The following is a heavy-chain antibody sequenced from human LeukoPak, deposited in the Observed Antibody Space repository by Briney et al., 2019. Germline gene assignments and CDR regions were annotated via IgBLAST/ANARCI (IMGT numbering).Heavy chain of an antibody. CDR2: ISWNSGSI. CDR3: AKDRDSSLYFDY. V-gene: IGHV3-9*01. J-gene: IGHJ4*02. CDR1: GFTFDDYA. Sequence: GGSLRLSCAASGFTFDDYAMHWVRQAPGKGLEWVSGISWNSGSIGYADSVKGRFTISRDNSKNTLYLQMNSLRAEDTAVYYCAKDRDSSLYFDYWGQGTLVTVSS. D-gene: IGHD6-6*01.